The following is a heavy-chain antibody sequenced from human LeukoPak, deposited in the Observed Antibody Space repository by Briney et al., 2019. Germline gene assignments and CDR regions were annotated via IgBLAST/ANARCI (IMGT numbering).Heavy chain of an antibody. CDR2: ISSSGSTI. Sequence: GGSLRLSCAASGFTFSDYYMSWIRQAPGKGLEWVSYISSSGSTIYYADSVKGRFTISRDNAKNSLYLQMNSLRAEDTAVYYCARDKSGDDHSNYDLVDYWGQGTLVTVSS. CDR3: ARDKSGDDHSNYDLVDY. CDR1: GFTFSDYY. V-gene: IGHV3-11*04. D-gene: IGHD4-11*01. J-gene: IGHJ4*02.